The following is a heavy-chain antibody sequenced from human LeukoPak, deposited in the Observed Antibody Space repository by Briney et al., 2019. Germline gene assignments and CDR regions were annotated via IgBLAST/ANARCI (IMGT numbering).Heavy chain of an antibody. Sequence: ASVKVSCKASGYTFTGYYMHWVRQAPGQGLEWMGWINPNSGGTNYAQKFQGRVTMTRDTSISTAYMELSRLRSDDTAVYYCARDSIVVVPAAKKGWFDPRGQGTLVTVSS. CDR1: GYTFTGYY. J-gene: IGHJ5*02. D-gene: IGHD2-2*01. CDR3: ARDSIVVVPAAKKGWFDP. CDR2: INPNSGGT. V-gene: IGHV1-2*02.